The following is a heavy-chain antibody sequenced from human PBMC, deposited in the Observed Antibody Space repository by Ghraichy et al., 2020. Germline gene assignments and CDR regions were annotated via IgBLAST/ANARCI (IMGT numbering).Heavy chain of an antibody. Sequence: LSLTCAASGFTFSTSCMSWVRQAPGEGLEWVACIKQDGSEKYYGDSVKGRFTISRDNAKNSLHLQMNSLRAEDTAVYYCASGRSGWYWGQGALVTVSS. CDR3: ASGRSGWY. V-gene: IGHV3-7*03. J-gene: IGHJ4*02. CDR2: IKQDGSEK. CDR1: GFTFSTSC. D-gene: IGHD6-19*01.